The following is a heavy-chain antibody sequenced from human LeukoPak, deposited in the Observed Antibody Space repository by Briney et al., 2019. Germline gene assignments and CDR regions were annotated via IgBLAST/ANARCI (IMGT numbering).Heavy chain of an antibody. V-gene: IGHV3-21*01. J-gene: IGHJ5*02. D-gene: IGHD3-22*01. CDR1: GFTFSSYS. CDR2: ITGSGVNT. Sequence: KTGGSLRLSCVASGFTFSSYSMNWVRQAPGKGLEWVSAITGSGVNTYYADSVKGRFTISRDNAKNSLSLQMNSLRAEDTAVYYCARKYYYDAIGSSPANWFDPWGQGTLVTVSS. CDR3: ARKYYYDAIGSSPANWFDP.